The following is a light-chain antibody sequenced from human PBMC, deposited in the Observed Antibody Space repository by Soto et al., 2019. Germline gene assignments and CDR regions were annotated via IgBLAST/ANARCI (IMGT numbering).Light chain of an antibody. CDR1: SSNIGSNT. Sequence: QSVLTQPPSASGTPGQRVTISCSGSSSNIGSNTVNWYQQLPGTAPKLLIYNNNQRPSGVPDRFSGSKSGTSASLAISGLRSEDEADYYCAAWDDRLSVAFGGGTKLTVL. CDR2: NNN. J-gene: IGLJ2*01. V-gene: IGLV1-44*01. CDR3: AAWDDRLSVA.